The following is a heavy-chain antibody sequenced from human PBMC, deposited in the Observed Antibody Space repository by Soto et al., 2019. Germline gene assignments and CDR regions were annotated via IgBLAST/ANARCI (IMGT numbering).Heavy chain of an antibody. V-gene: IGHV1-2*02. Sequence: QVQLVQSGAEVRKPGASVKVSCKASGYIFTGYSLHWVRQAPGQGLVWMGWINPNSGDTTYSQEFQCRVNATRDASINTAYMELSGLRSAVTAVYFCARTNRRAYSGTCLWAFDYWGQGTLVTVSS. J-gene: IGHJ4*02. CDR2: INPNSGDT. CDR1: GYIFTGYS. D-gene: IGHD1-26*01. CDR3: ARTNRRAYSGTCLWAFDY.